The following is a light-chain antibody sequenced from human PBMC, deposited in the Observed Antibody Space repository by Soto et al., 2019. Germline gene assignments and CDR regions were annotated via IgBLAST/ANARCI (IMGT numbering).Light chain of an antibody. CDR3: QHYDKLPRYT. J-gene: IGKJ2*01. CDR1: QDISNS. CDR2: EAS. V-gene: IGKV1-33*01. Sequence: DIQMTQSPSSLSTSVGERVTITCQASQDISNSLNWYQQKPGKAPNLLIYEASKLQTGVPSRFSGGGSGTHFTFTISNLQPEDIATYYGQHYDKLPRYTFGLGTKLEIK.